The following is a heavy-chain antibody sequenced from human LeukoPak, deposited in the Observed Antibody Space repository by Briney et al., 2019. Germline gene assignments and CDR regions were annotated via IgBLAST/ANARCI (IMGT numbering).Heavy chain of an antibody. J-gene: IGHJ4*02. CDR3: ARYSTVTTYFDY. Sequence: SETLSLTCTVSGGSISSYYWSWIRQPPGKGLEWIGYIYYSGSTNYNPSLKSRVTISVDTSKNRFSLRLSSVTAADTAVYYCARYSTVTTYFDYWGQGTLVTASS. CDR2: IYYSGST. V-gene: IGHV4-59*08. D-gene: IGHD4-17*01. CDR1: GGSISSYY.